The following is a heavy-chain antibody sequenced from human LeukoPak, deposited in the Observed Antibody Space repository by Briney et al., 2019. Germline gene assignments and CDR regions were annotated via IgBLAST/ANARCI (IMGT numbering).Heavy chain of an antibody. CDR2: INPNSGGT. V-gene: IGHV1-2*02. J-gene: IGHJ4*02. CDR3: ARDRDGSGSALGY. Sequence: GASVKVSCKASGYTFTGYYMHWVRQAPGQGLEWIGWINPNSGGTNYAQKFQGRVTMTRDTSISTAYMELSRLRSDDTAVYYCARDRDGSGSALGYWGQGTLVTVSS. CDR1: GYTFTGYY. D-gene: IGHD3-10*01.